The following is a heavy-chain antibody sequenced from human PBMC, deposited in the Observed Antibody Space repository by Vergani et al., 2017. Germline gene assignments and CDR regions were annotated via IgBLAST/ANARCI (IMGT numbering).Heavy chain of an antibody. V-gene: IGHV4-61*02. Sequence: QVQLQESCPGLVRPSQTLSLTCTVSGGYISSGSYYWSWFRQSAGKGLEWIGRFYTGGGTSYNPSLKSRVTISVDTSKNQFSLQLVSVTAADTAVYYCARVNTETNCHLYYYYYMDVWGQGTAVTVS. D-gene: IGHD4-11*01. CDR2: FYTGGGT. CDR3: ARVNTETNCHLYYYYYMDV. CDR1: GGYISSGSYY. J-gene: IGHJ6*03.